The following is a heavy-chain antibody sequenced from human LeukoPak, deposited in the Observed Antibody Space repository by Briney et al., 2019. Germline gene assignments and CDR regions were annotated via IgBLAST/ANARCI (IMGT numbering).Heavy chain of an antibody. J-gene: IGHJ4*02. CDR2: ISWNSGSI. Sequence: GGSLRLSCAASGFTFSSYWMSWVRQAPGKGLEWVSGISWNSGSIGYADSVKGRFTISRDNAKNSLYLQMNSLRAEDTALYYCAKDTAEYLFNYWGQGTLVTVSS. V-gene: IGHV3-9*01. CDR3: AKDTAEYLFNY. CDR1: GFTFSSYW. D-gene: IGHD2/OR15-2a*01.